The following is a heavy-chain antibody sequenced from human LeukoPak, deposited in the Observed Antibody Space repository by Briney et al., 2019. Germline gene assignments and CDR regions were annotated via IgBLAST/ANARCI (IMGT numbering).Heavy chain of an antibody. CDR2: IRSKANNYAT. Sequence: GGSLKLSCAASGFTFSVSGMHWVRQASGKGLEWVGRIRSKANNYATAYAASVKGRFTISRDDSKNTAYLQMNSLKTEDTPVYYCTRLLAEGCWGQGTLVTVSS. V-gene: IGHV3-73*01. J-gene: IGHJ4*02. CDR3: TRLLAEGC. CDR1: GFTFSVSG.